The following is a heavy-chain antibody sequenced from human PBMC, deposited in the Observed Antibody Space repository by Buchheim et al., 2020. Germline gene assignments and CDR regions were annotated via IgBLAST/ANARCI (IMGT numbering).Heavy chain of an antibody. CDR3: ARALSGLSRYYYYGMDV. J-gene: IGHJ6*02. CDR2: IYHSGST. CDR1: GGSISSSSYY. V-gene: IGHV4-39*07. D-gene: IGHD3/OR15-3a*01. Sequence: QLQLQESGPGLVKPSETLSLTCTVSGGSISSSSYYWGWIRQPPGKGLVWNGEIYHSGSTNYNPSLKSRVTIPVDKSTNQFSLKVSSVTAADTAVYYCARALSGLSRYYYYGMDVWGQGTT.